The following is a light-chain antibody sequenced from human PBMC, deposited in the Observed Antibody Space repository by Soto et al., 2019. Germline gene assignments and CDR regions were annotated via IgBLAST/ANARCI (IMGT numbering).Light chain of an antibody. CDR1: QYISSW. V-gene: IGKV1-12*01. CDR3: LQSNSFPHT. Sequence: DIQMTQSPSSVSASVGDRVTITCRASQYISSWLAWYQQKPGKAPQLLIYAASSLQSGVPSRFSGSGSGTDFTLTISSLQPEDFATYYCLQSNSFPHTFGQGNKLEI. CDR2: AAS. J-gene: IGKJ2*01.